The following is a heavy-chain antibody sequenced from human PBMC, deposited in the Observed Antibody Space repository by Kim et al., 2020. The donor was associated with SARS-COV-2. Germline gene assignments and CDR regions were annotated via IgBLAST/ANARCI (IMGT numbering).Heavy chain of an antibody. D-gene: IGHD3-10*01. J-gene: IGHJ4*02. CDR2: INAGNGNT. Sequence: ASVKVSCKASGYTFTSYAMHWVRQAPGQRLEWMGWINAGNGNTKYSQKFQGRVTITRDTSASTAYMELSSLRSEDTAVYYCARVSTLYGSGGTESPDFDYWGQGTLVTVSS. CDR3: ARVSTLYGSGGTESPDFDY. V-gene: IGHV1-3*01. CDR1: GYTFTSYA.